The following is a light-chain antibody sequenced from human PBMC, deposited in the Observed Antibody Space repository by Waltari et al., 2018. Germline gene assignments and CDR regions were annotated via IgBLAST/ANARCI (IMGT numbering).Light chain of an antibody. CDR2: HAS. Sequence: EIVLTQSPGSLSLSPGERATLSCRASQSVSKSLAWYQQKPGQAPRLLIYHASSRATGIPDRFSGSGYGTDFSLTISRLEPEDFAVYYCQKYESLPATFGQGTKVEIK. V-gene: IGKV3-20*01. CDR1: QSVSKS. CDR3: QKYESLPAT. J-gene: IGKJ1*01.